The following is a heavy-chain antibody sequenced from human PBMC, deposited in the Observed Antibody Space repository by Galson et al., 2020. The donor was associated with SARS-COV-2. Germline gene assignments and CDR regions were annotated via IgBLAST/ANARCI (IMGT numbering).Heavy chain of an antibody. D-gene: IGHD3-22*01. CDR1: GVSISSYY. CDR3: ARESYDSSGYYLAYVDY. Sequence: SETLSLTCTVSGVSISSYYWSWIRQPPGKGLEWIGYIYYSGSTNYNPSLKSRVTISVDTSKNQFSLKLSSVTAADTAVYYCARESYDSSGYYLAYVDYWGKGTLVAVSS. V-gene: IGHV4-59*01. J-gene: IGHJ4*02. CDR2: IYYSGST.